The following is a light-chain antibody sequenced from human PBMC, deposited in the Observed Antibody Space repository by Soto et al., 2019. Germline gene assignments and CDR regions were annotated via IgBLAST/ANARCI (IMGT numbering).Light chain of an antibody. CDR2: KAS. J-gene: IGKJ1*01. Sequence: DIQMTQSPSTLSASVGDRVTITCRASQSISNWLAWYQQKPGKAPKLLIYKASTLESGVPSRFSGSGSGTEFTLTISSLQPDDFATYYYQEYDTYSTFGQGTKVDI. V-gene: IGKV1-5*03. CDR3: QEYDTYST. CDR1: QSISNW.